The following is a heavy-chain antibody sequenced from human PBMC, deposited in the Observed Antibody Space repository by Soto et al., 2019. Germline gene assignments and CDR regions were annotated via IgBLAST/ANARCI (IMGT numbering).Heavy chain of an antibody. Sequence: QVQLLQSGAAVAKPGASVRVSCKTSGYIFTNYYIYWMRQAPGQGFEWVGTINPSGGRTTFAPQFQGRVTMTRDTHTNTVYMEVTSLTSEDTAIDYCATDSVGGWFDPWGQGTLVTVSS. CDR2: INPSGGRT. D-gene: IGHD2-15*01. CDR3: ATDSVGGWFDP. J-gene: IGHJ5*02. V-gene: IGHV1-46*01. CDR1: GYIFTNYY.